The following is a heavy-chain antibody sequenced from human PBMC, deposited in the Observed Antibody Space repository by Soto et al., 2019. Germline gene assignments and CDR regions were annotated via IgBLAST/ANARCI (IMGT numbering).Heavy chain of an antibody. CDR3: ARVSATGTRWLGP. D-gene: IGHD6-13*01. CDR1: GGNVSIGADC. J-gene: IGHJ5*02. CDR2: IHYRGNT. Sequence: NLSLTCTVSGGNVSIGADCWGWVRHNPGQGLEWIGYIHYRGNTYYNPSLMSRVTISIDTSQNQFSLMLSSVTAADTAVYFCARVSATGTRWLGPWGQGTQVT. V-gene: IGHV4-31*03.